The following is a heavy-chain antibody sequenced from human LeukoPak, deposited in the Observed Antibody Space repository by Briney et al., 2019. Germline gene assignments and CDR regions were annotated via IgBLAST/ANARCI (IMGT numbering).Heavy chain of an antibody. Sequence: SETLSLTCSVSGYSISSGYYWGWIRQPPGKGLEWIGSIYQSGSTYYNASLKSRVTISVDTSKNQFSLKLSSVTAADTAVYYCARDLGGREDAFDIWGQGTMVTVSS. CDR2: IYQSGST. CDR3: ARDLGGREDAFDI. J-gene: IGHJ3*02. D-gene: IGHD3-16*01. V-gene: IGHV4-38-2*02. CDR1: GYSISSGYY.